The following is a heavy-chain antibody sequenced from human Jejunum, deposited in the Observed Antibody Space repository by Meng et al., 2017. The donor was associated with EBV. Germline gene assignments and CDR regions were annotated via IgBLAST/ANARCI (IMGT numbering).Heavy chain of an antibody. V-gene: IGHV4-61*01. CDR2: IYYSGST. CDR3: AGLRYSGYDRAFDY. Sequence: QLELQESGPGLVKPSETLSLTCTVSGGSVNSGNVYWSWIRQPPGKGLEWIGHIYYSGSTNYIPSLKSRVTISLDTSKNQFSLKLSSVTAADTAVYYCAGLRYSGYDRAFDYWGQGTLVTVSS. J-gene: IGHJ4*02. D-gene: IGHD5-12*01. CDR1: GGSVNSGNVY.